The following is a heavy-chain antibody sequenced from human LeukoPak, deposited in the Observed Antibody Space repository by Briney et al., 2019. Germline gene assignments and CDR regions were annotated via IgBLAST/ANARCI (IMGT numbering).Heavy chain of an antibody. CDR1: GGSISSSSYY. J-gene: IGHJ4*02. CDR3: AREDRGIAVAGTVDY. V-gene: IGHV4-39*02. D-gene: IGHD6-19*01. Sequence: PSETLSLTCTVSGGSISSSSYYWGWIRQPPGKELEWIGSIYYSGSTYYNPSLKSRVTISVDTSKNQFSLKLSSVTAADTAVYYCAREDRGIAVAGTVDYWGQGTPVTVSS. CDR2: IYYSGST.